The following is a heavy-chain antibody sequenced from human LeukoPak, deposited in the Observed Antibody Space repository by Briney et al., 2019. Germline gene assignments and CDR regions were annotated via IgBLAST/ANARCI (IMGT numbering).Heavy chain of an antibody. CDR3: ATIRSNDGSLPIGC. CDR1: GLTFSDNA. J-gene: IGHJ4*02. V-gene: IGHV3-48*02. CDR2: TSSSGGTT. Sequence: GRSLKPSCAASGLTFSDNATSWVRQAPRKGLEWLSYTSSSGGTTWYADSVKGRFTSSRDNAKNSLYLQMSSLRDEDAAVYYCATIRSNDGSLPIGCWGRGTLVTVSS. D-gene: IGHD2-15*01.